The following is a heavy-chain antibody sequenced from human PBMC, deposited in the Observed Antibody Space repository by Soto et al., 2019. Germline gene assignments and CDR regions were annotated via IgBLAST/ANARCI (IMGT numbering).Heavy chain of an antibody. CDR2: INHSGST. CDR3: ARKTQSSSSTFDY. J-gene: IGHJ4*02. Sequence: ASETLSLTCAVYGGSFSGYYWSWIRQPPGKGLEWIGEINHSGSTNYNPSLKSRVTISVDTSKNQFSLKLSSVTAADTAVYYCARKTQSSSSTFDYWGQGTLVTVSS. V-gene: IGHV4-34*01. CDR1: GGSFSGYY. D-gene: IGHD6-13*01.